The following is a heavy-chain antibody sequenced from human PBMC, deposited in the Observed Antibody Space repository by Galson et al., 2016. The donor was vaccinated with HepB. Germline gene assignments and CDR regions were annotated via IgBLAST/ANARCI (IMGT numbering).Heavy chain of an antibody. V-gene: IGHV1-2*02. CDR2: IKVNSGGA. D-gene: IGHD1-26*01. Sequence: SVKVSCKASGYNFTDHYIHWVRQAPGQGLEWMGWIKVNSGGAHYAQKFQGRVTMTRDTAISTAYMELSRLTSDDTAVYWCAREAWEIRAWDYWGQGTLVTVSS. CDR1: GYNFTDHY. J-gene: IGHJ4*02. CDR3: AREAWEIRAWDY.